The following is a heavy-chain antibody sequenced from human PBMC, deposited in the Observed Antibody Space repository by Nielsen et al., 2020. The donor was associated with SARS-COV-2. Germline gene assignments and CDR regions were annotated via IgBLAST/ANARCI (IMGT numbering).Heavy chain of an antibody. V-gene: IGHV3-33*01. D-gene: IGHD3-16*01. CDR3: ARDHLGAFDP. CDR1: GFTFSSYG. CDR2: IWFDGSNR. J-gene: IGHJ5*02. Sequence: GESLKISCAASGFTFSSYGMHWVRQAPGKGLEWVAVIWFDGSNRFYADSVKGRFTISRHNSKNTLYLQMSSLRAEDTAVYYCARDHLGAFDPWGQGTLVTVSS.